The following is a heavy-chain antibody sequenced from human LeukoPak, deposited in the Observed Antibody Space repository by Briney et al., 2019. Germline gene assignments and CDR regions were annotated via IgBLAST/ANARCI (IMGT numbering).Heavy chain of an antibody. CDR1: GGSISSYY. J-gene: IGHJ4*02. D-gene: IGHD1-14*01. CDR2: IYYSGST. V-gene: IGHV4-59*08. CDR3: ARRKRVSEYYFDY. Sequence: SETLSLTCTVSGGSISSYYWSWIRQPPGKGLEWIGYIYYSGSTNYNPSLKSRVTISVDTSKNQFSLKLSSVTAADTAVYYCARRKRVSEYYFDYWGLGTLVTVSS.